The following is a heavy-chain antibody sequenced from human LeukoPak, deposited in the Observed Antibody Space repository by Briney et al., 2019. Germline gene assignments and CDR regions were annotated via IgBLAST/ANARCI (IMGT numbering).Heavy chain of an antibody. CDR3: ARGRANWDYDFDL. J-gene: IGHJ4*02. CDR2: ASHSGTT. Sequence: SETLSLTCAVFGDTFVSRHWSWIRQSPRKGLEWLGEASHSGTTNYSPSLKSRISISVDTSKDQFSLKLASVTAADTAIYYCARGRANWDYDFDLWGQGTLVTVSS. V-gene: IGHV4-34*01. CDR1: GDTFVSRH. D-gene: IGHD1-7*01.